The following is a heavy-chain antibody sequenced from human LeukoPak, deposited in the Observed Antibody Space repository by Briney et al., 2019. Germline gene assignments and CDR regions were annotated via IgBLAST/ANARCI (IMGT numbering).Heavy chain of an antibody. CDR2: IKQDGSEK. D-gene: IGHD2-2*01. Sequence: GSLRLSCAASGFTFRSYWMSWVRQAPGKGLEWVANIKQDGSEKYYVDSVKGRFTISRDNAKNSLYLQMNSLRAEDTAVYYCARGSRYCRSTSCYSLDYWGQGILVTVSS. V-gene: IGHV3-7*01. CDR3: ARGSRYCRSTSCYSLDY. CDR1: GFTFRSYW. J-gene: IGHJ4*02.